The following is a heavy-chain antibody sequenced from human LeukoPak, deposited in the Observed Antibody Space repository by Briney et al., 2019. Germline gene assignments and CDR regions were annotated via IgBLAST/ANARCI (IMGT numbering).Heavy chain of an antibody. CDR3: ARGLSKYDFARRNYYYYMDV. V-gene: IGHV3-48*01. CDR1: GFTFSSYS. J-gene: IGHJ6*03. CDR2: ISSSSSTI. Sequence: GGSLRLSCAASGFTFSSYSMNWVRQAPGKGLEWVSYISSSSSTIYYADSVKGRFTISRDNAKNSLYLQTNSLRAEDTAVYYCARGLSKYDFARRNYYYYMDVWGKGTTVTVSS. D-gene: IGHD3-3*01.